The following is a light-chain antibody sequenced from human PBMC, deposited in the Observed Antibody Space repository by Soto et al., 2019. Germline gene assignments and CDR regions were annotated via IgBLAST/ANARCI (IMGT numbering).Light chain of an antibody. V-gene: IGKV3-20*01. CDR3: QHSGISPYT. J-gene: IGKJ2*01. Sequence: PGESATLSCRASQSVSSSYLAWYLQKPGQAPRLLIYGASSRATGIPDRFSASGSGTDFTLSISRLEPEDFAVFYCQHSGISPYTFGQGTKLEMK. CDR2: GAS. CDR1: QSVSSSY.